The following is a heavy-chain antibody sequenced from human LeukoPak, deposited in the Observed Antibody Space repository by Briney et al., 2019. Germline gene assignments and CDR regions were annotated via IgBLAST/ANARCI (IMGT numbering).Heavy chain of an antibody. V-gene: IGHV5-51*01. CDR2: IYPRDSDI. CDR1: GYSFTTYW. D-gene: IGHD6-13*01. Sequence: GESLKISCKGSGYSFTTYWIAWVRQMPGKGLEWMGIIYPRDSDIRYSPPFQGQVTISADKSISTAYLQWNSLKASDTAMYYCARHSSSWASDSFDIWGQGTMVTVSS. CDR3: ARHSSSWASDSFDI. J-gene: IGHJ3*02.